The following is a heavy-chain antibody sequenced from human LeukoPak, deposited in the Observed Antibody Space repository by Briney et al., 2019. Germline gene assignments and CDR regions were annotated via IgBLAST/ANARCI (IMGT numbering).Heavy chain of an antibody. V-gene: IGHV1-2*02. J-gene: IGHJ6*03. CDR2: INPNSGGT. CDR1: GYTFTGYY. CDR3: ARDRYPLYYYYMDV. Sequence: GASVKVSCKASGYTFTGYYMHWVRQAPGQGLGWMGWINPNSGGTNYAQEFQGRVTMTRDTSISTAYMELSRPRSDDTAVYYCARDRYPLYYYYMDVWGKGTTVTVSS. D-gene: IGHD1-14*01.